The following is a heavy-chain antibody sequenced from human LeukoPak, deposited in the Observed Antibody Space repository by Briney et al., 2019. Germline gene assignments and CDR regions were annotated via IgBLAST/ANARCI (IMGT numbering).Heavy chain of an antibody. V-gene: IGHV1-69*13. D-gene: IGHD2-15*01. Sequence: ASVKVSCKASGGTFSSYAISWVRQAPGQGLEWMGGIIPIFGTANYAQKFQGSVTITADESTSTAYMELSSLRSEDTAVYYCARYLRGCSGGSCYVYWGQGTLVTVSS. CDR2: IIPIFGTA. CDR1: GGTFSSYA. J-gene: IGHJ4*02. CDR3: ARYLRGCSGGSCYVY.